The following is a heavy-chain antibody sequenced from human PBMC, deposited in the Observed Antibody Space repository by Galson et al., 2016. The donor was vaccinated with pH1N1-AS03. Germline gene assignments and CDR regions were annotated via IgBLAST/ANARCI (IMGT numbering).Heavy chain of an antibody. CDR2: ININDGVT. Sequence: SVKVSCKASGYRFTSYNVHWLRQAPGQGLEWMAWININDGVTNYAQKFHGRVTMSRDTSISTAYMELSRLGSDDTAVYYCARGIKSMLRGVIDNYYGMDVWGRGTTVTVSS. V-gene: IGHV1-2*02. D-gene: IGHD3-10*01. CDR3: ARGIKSMLRGVIDNYYGMDV. J-gene: IGHJ6*02. CDR1: GYRFTSYN.